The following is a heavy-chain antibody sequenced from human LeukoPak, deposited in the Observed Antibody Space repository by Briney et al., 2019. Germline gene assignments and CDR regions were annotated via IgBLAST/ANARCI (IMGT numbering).Heavy chain of an antibody. D-gene: IGHD6-13*01. V-gene: IGHV3-30*04. CDR3: AREVLAAGKTHDY. CDR1: GFSFSSYS. J-gene: IGHJ4*02. Sequence: GGSLRLSCAASGFSFSSYSMHWVRQAPGKGLEWVAELLYDGSHEFYADVVKGRFTISRDNAQNTLYLQMNSLTAEDTGVYYCAREVLAAGKTHDYWGQGTLLTVSS. CDR2: LLYDGSHE.